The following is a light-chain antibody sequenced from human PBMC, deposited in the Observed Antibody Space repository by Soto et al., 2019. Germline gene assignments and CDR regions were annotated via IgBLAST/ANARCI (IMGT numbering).Light chain of an antibody. CDR3: CSYAGGSALYV. CDR2: EVN. V-gene: IGLV2-23*02. Sequence: QSVLTQPASVSGSPGQSITISCTGTSSDVGTYNLVSWYQQYPGKAPKLILYEVNKRPSGVSNRFSGSKSANSASLTISGLQAEYETVYYCCSYAGGSALYVFGTGTKVTVL. J-gene: IGLJ1*01. CDR1: SSDVGTYNL.